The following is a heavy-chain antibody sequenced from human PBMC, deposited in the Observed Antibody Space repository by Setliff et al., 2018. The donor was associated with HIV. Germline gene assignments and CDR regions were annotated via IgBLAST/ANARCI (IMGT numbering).Heavy chain of an antibody. D-gene: IGHD3-10*01. CDR2: IYPGDSDS. CDR1: GYSFTSYW. J-gene: IGHJ4*02. V-gene: IGHV5-51*01. Sequence: PGESLKISCKASGYSFTSYWIGWVRQMPGKGLEWMGIIYPGDSDSRYSPPFQGQVTISVDKSISTAYLQWDRLKASDTAMYYCVRSGGFGELYGYWGQGTLVTVSS. CDR3: VRSGGFGELYGY.